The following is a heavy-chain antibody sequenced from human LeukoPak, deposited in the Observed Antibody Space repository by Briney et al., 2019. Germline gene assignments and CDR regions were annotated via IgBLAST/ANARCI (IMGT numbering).Heavy chain of an antibody. D-gene: IGHD2-2*01. Sequence: GEPLKSSCKGSGYTFSTNWIAWAGKMPGKGLEWMATINTDDSDTRYSPSFEGQVTISADKTISTAYLQWNSLKASDTATYYCARYSPDVVVAPSAQFDYWGQGTLVTVSS. V-gene: IGHV5-51*01. J-gene: IGHJ4*02. CDR3: ARYSPDVVVAPSAQFDY. CDR1: GYTFSTNW. CDR2: INTDDSDT.